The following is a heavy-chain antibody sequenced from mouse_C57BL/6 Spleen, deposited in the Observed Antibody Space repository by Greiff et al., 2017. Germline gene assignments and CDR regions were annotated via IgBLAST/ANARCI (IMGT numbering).Heavy chain of an antibody. CDR2: IDPSDSYT. CDR1: GYTFTRYW. CDR3: ARIFDV. Sequence: QVQLQQSGPELVKSGASVKLSCKASGYTFTRYWMQWVKQRPGQGLEWIGEIDPSDSYTNYNQKFKGKATLTVDTSSSTAYMQLSSLTSEDSAVYYCARIFDVWGTGTTVTVSS. J-gene: IGHJ1*03. V-gene: IGHV1-50*01.